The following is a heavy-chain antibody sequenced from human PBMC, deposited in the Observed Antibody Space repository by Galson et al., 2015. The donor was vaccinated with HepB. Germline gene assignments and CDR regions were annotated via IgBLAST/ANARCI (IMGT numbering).Heavy chain of an antibody. D-gene: IGHD2-2*02. J-gene: IGHJ6*03. CDR2: INPNSGGT. V-gene: IGHV1-2*02. CDR1: GYTFTGYY. Sequence: SVKVSCKASGYTFTGYYMHWVRQAPGQGLEWMGWINPNSGGTNYAQKFQGRVTMTRDTSISTAYMELSRLRSDDTAVYYCAREPDPTVPAAVLYYMDVWGKGTTVTVSS. CDR3: AREPDPTVPAAVLYYMDV.